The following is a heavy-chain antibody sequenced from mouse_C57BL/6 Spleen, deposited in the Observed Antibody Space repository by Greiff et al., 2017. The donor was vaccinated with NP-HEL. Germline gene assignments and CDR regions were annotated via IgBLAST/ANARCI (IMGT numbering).Heavy chain of an antibody. CDR1: GYTFTDYY. V-gene: IGHV1-26*01. Sequence: VQLQQSGPELVKPGASVKISCKASGYTFTDYYMNWVKQSHGKSLEWIGDINPNNGGTSYNQKFKGKATLTVDKSSSTAYMELRSLTSEDSAVYYCAPYYGSSYVDYWGQGTSVTVSS. J-gene: IGHJ4*01. D-gene: IGHD1-1*01. CDR2: INPNNGGT. CDR3: APYYGSSYVDY.